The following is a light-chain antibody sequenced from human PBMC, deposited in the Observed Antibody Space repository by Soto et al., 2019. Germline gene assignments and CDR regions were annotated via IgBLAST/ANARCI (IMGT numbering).Light chain of an antibody. CDR2: DAS. Sequence: DIQMTQSPSTLSASVGDRVTIACRASQTISTWLAWHQQKPGKAPKLLIYDASSLESGVPSRFSGSGSGTEFPLTISNLQPDDFATYYCQQYNSLWTFGQGTEVEIK. CDR3: QQYNSLWT. J-gene: IGKJ1*01. CDR1: QTISTW. V-gene: IGKV1-5*01.